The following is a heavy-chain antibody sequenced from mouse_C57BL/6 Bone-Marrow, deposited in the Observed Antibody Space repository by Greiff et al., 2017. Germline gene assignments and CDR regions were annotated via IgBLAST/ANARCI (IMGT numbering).Heavy chain of an antibody. CDR1: GYAFSSSW. Sequence: QVQLQQSGPELVKPGASVKISCKASGYAFSSSWMNWVKPRPGKGLEWIGRIYPGDGDTNYNGKFKGKATLTADQSSSTAYMQLSSLTSEDSAVYFGARRNYGNCHWYFDVWGTGTTVTVSS. D-gene: IGHD2-1*01. J-gene: IGHJ1*03. V-gene: IGHV1-82*01. CDR3: ARRNYGNCHWYFDV. CDR2: IYPGDGDT.